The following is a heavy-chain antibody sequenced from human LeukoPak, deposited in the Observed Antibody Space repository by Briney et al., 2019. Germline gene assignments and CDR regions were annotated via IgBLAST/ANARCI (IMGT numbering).Heavy chain of an antibody. CDR3: ARGTMISWFDP. Sequence: PSETLSLTCTVSGGSISSYYWIWIRQPPGKGLEWIGYIYYSGSTNYNPSLKSRVTISVDTSKNQFSLKLSSVTAADTAVYYCARGTMISWFDPWGQGTLVTVSS. V-gene: IGHV4-59*01. CDR2: IYYSGST. J-gene: IGHJ5*02. D-gene: IGHD3-22*01. CDR1: GGSISSYY.